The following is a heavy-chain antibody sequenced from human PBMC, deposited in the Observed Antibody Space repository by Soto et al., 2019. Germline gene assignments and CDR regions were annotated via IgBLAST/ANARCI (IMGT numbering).Heavy chain of an antibody. J-gene: IGHJ6*02. CDR2: ISGSGGST. Sequence: EVQLLESGGGLVQPGGSLRLSCAASGFTFSSYAMSWVRQAPGKGLEWVSAISGSGGSTYYEDSVKGRFTISRANSEDPLYLQMNSLRAEDTAVYYCAKGGGNPSYYYGMDVWGQGTTVTVSS. CDR3: AKGGGNPSYYYGMDV. V-gene: IGHV3-23*01. D-gene: IGHD3-16*01. CDR1: GFTFSSYA.